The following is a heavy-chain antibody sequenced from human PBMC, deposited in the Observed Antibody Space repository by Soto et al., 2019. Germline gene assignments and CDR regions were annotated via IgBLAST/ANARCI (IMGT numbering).Heavy chain of an antibody. D-gene: IGHD4-17*01. CDR3: ARFYGDYHNWFDP. CDR1: SGSFSGYY. J-gene: IGHJ5*02. Sequence: SETLSLTCAVYSGSFSGYYWSWIRQSPGKGLEWIGEINHSGNTNYNPSLKSRVTISADTSKNQVSLKLSSVTAADTAVYYCARFYGDYHNWFDPWGQGTLVTVSS. CDR2: INHSGNT. V-gene: IGHV4-34*01.